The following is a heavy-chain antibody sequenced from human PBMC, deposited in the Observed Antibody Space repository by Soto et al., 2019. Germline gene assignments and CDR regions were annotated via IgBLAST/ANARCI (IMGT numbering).Heavy chain of an antibody. CDR3: ARAVAGQVRSAWTWLDY. V-gene: IGHV3-30-3*01. Sequence: QVQLVESGGGVVQPGRSLRLSCEASGFTFRDYAMHWVRQAPGKGLEWVAAIPSDGSAQHYADSVKGRFCISRDNSKNTLSLQMNSLRPEDAALYYCARAVAGQVRSAWTWLDYWGQGTLVTVSS. J-gene: IGHJ4*02. CDR1: GFTFRDYA. CDR2: IPSDGSAQ. D-gene: IGHD1-1*01.